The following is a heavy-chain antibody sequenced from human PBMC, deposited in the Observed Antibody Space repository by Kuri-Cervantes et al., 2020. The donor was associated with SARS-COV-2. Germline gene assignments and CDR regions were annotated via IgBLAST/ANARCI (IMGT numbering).Heavy chain of an antibody. CDR2: INHSGST. Sequence: SETLSLTCAVYGGSFSGYYWSWIRQPPGKGLEWIGEINHSGSTNYNPSLKSRVTISVDTSKNQFSLKLSSVTAADTAVYYCARRVFTMVRGVITNSYYYYMDVWGKGTTVTVSS. CDR3: ARRVFTMVRGVITNSYYYYMDV. D-gene: IGHD3-10*01. CDR1: GGSFSGYY. J-gene: IGHJ6*03. V-gene: IGHV4-34*01.